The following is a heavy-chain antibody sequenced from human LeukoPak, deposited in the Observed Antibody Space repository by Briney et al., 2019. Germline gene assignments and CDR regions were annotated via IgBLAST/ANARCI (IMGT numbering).Heavy chain of an antibody. CDR1: GYTFTNHG. D-gene: IGHD4-17*01. J-gene: IGHJ3*02. CDR3: ARSGGWAYGDYDGCIAFDI. CDR2: ISTYKGNK. Sequence: ASVKVSCKPSGYTFTNHGISWVRQAPGQGLEWMAWISTYKGNKNYAQKLQGSVNMTTDTSTSTAYMELRSLRSDDTAVYYCARSGGWAYGDYDGCIAFDIWGQGTMVTVSS. V-gene: IGHV1-18*01.